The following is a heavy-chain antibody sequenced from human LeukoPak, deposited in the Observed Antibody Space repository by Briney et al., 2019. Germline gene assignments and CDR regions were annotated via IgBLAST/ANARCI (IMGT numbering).Heavy chain of an antibody. CDR1: GFTFSSYE. D-gene: IGHD5-24*01. V-gene: IGHV3-48*03. CDR2: ISFSGSTI. Sequence: PGGPLRLSCAASGFTFSSYEMNWVRQAPGKGLEWVSYISFSGSTIYYADSVKGRFTISRDNAKNSLYLQMHSLRAEDTAVYYCARGGELGRDGHFDYWGQGTLVTVSS. J-gene: IGHJ4*02. CDR3: ARGGELGRDGHFDY.